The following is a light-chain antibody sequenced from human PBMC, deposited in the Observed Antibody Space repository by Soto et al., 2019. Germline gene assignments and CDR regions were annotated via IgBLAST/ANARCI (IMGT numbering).Light chain of an antibody. V-gene: IGLV2-23*02. J-gene: IGLJ3*02. Sequence: QSALTQPASVSGSPGQSITISCTGTSSDVGSYNLVSWYQQHPGKAPKLMIYEVSKRPSGVSNRFSGSKSGNTASLTISGLQAEDEADYYCCSYVRSSTDGVFGGGTKLTVL. CDR2: EVS. CDR3: CSYVRSSTDGV. CDR1: SSDVGSYNL.